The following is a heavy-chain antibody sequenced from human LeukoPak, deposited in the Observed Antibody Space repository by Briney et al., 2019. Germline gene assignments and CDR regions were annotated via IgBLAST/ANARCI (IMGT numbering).Heavy chain of an antibody. D-gene: IGHD6-19*01. Sequence: ASVKVSCKASGDTFTGYYMHWVRQAPGQGLEWMGWINPNSGGTNYAQKFQGRVTMTRDTSISTAYMELSRLRSDDTAVYYCAREGSSGWYGDWFDPWGQGTLVTVSS. CDR1: GDTFTGYY. CDR3: AREGSSGWYGDWFDP. CDR2: INPNSGGT. J-gene: IGHJ5*02. V-gene: IGHV1-2*02.